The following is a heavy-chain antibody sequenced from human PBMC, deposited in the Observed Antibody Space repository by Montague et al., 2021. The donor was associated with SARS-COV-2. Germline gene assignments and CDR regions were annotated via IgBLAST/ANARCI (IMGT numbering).Heavy chain of an antibody. CDR3: VRVPYRLLFVPRYYGMDV. CDR2: ISHSGST. Sequence: SETLSLTCAVYGGSLSGYYWSWIRQPPGEGLEWIAEISHSGSTSYHPSLKSRVTISVDTSKNQFSLKLSSATAADMAVYYCVRVPYRLLFVPRYYGMDVWGQGTTVTVSS. D-gene: IGHD2-2*01. J-gene: IGHJ6*02. V-gene: IGHV4-34*01. CDR1: GGSLSGYY.